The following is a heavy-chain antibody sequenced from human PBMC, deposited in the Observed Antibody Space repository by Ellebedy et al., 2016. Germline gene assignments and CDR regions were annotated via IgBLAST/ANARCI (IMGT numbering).Heavy chain of an antibody. J-gene: IGHJ6*02. CDR1: GYTFTTYA. Sequence: ASVKVSXXASGYTFTTYAMHWVRQAPGQRLEWMGWINAGNGNTKYSQKFQGRVAMTTDTSTSTAYMELRSLRSDDTAVYYCARDSAMVRGLTINYYYYAMDVWGQGTTVTVSS. CDR3: ARDSAMVRGLTINYYYYAMDV. CDR2: INAGNGNT. V-gene: IGHV1-3*01. D-gene: IGHD3-10*01.